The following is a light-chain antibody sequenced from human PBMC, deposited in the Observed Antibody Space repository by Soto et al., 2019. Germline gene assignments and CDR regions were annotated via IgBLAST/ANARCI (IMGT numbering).Light chain of an antibody. CDR2: AAS. Sequence: EIVLTQSPGTLSLSPGERATLSCRASQSLNTNSLAWYQQKPGQTPRLLIYAASTRDTDIPDRFIGSGSGTDFALTITRLEPEDFALYYCHHYGSSPNTFGQGTKLEIK. J-gene: IGKJ2*01. V-gene: IGKV3-20*01. CDR3: HHYGSSPNT. CDR1: QSLNTNS.